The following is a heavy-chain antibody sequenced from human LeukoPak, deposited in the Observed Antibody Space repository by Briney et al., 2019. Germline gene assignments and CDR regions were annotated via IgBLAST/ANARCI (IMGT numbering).Heavy chain of an antibody. V-gene: IGHV3-64*01. CDR1: GFPFSGYA. CDR3: ARSSIVVVSILDY. CDR2: ISSNGGST. J-gene: IGHJ4*02. D-gene: IGHD2-2*01. Sequence: PGGSLRLSCAASGFPFSGYAMHWVRMAPGQGLEYVSAISSNGGSTSYANSVKGRFTISRDNSKNTLYLQMGSLRAEDMAVYYCARSSIVVVSILDYWGQGTLVTVSS.